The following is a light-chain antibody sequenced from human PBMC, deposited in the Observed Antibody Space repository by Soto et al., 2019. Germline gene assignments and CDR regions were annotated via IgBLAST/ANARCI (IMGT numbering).Light chain of an antibody. J-gene: IGKJ1*01. CDR3: QPYNSFSGT. CDR1: QSISSW. V-gene: IGKV1-5*01. CDR2: DAS. Sequence: DIQMTQSPSTLSASVGDRVPINCRASQSISSWLAWYQQKPGKAPKLLIYDASSLESGVPSRFSGRGSGTQFTLTISSLQPDDFATYYCQPYNSFSGTFGPGTKVDIK.